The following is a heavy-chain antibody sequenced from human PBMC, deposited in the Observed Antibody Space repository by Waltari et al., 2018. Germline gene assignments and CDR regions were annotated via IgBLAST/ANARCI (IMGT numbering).Heavy chain of an antibody. D-gene: IGHD3-10*01. CDR3: ARVFRFGELLGY. J-gene: IGHJ4*02. CDR2: MNPNSGNT. CDR1: GGTFNSYA. V-gene: IGHV1-8*02. Sequence: QVQLVQSGAEVKKPGSSVKVSCKASGGTFNSYAFDWVRLAPGQGLEWMGWMNPNSGNTGYAQKFQGRVTMTRNTSISTAYMELSSLRSEDTAVYYCARVFRFGELLGYWGQGTLVTVSS.